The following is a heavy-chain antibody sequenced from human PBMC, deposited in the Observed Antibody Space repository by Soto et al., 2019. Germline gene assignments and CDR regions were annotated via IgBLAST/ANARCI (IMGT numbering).Heavy chain of an antibody. CDR1: GDSINNYY. CDR2: IYYTGSP. D-gene: IGHD6-13*01. J-gene: IGHJ4*02. V-gene: IGHV4-59*01. CDR3: AKYRRTEAEGFTLDY. Sequence: SETLSLTCTVSGDSINNYYWSWIRQPPGKRLEWIGYIYYTGSPTYNPSLESRVTMSVDTSKNQFSLKLNSVNAADTAVYYCAKYRRTEAEGFTLDYWGRGTQVTVSS.